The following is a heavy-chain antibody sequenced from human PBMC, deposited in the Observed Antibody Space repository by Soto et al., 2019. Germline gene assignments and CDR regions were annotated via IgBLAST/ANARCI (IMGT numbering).Heavy chain of an antibody. CDR3: ARDRRGITVFGVIIRQNDWFDP. D-gene: IGHD3-3*01. J-gene: IGHJ5*02. CDR2: ISAYNGNT. Sequence: ASVKVSCKASGYSFTSYYGISWVRQAPGQGLEWMGWISAYNGNTEYAQRLQGRVTMTTDTSTNTAYMELRSLRADDTAVYYCARDRRGITVFGVIIRQNDWFDPWGQGTLVTVSS. V-gene: IGHV1-18*01. CDR1: GYSFTSYYG.